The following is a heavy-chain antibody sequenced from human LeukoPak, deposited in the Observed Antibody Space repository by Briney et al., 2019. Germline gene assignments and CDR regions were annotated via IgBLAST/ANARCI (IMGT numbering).Heavy chain of an antibody. V-gene: IGHV3-30-3*01. Sequence: QPGGSLRLSCAASGFTFSSYAMHWVRQAPGKGLEWVAVISYDGSNKYYADSVKGRFTISRDNSKNTLYLQMNSLRAEDTAVYYCASSRLLWFGELLAPLDYWGQRTLVTVSS. CDR1: GFTFSSYA. D-gene: IGHD3-10*01. CDR2: ISYDGSNK. J-gene: IGHJ4*02. CDR3: ASSRLLWFGELLAPLDY.